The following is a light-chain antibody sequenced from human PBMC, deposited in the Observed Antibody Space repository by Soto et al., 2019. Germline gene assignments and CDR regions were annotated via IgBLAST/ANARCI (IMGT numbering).Light chain of an antibody. CDR1: SSNIGAGYD. Sequence: QSALTQPTSVSGAPGQRVTISCTGSSSNIGAGYDVHWYQQLPGIAPKLLIYGNSNRPSGVPDRFSGSKSATSASLAITGLQADDEADYYCQSFSSSVSGFVFGGGTKLTVL. CDR3: QSFSSSVSGFV. V-gene: IGLV1-40*01. CDR2: GNS. J-gene: IGLJ2*01.